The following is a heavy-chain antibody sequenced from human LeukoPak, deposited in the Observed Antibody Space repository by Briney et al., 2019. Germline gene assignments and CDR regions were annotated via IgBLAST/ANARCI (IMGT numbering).Heavy chain of an antibody. J-gene: IGHJ4*02. Sequence: GGSLRLSCTTSGFAFVDFAMGWVRQPAGKGLEWVGFIRRRAYGGAAEYAASVKGRFIISRDDSKGIAYLQMNSLKTEDTAVYYCSRNGLVDFDYWGQGSRVIVSP. V-gene: IGHV3-49*04. CDR2: IRRRAYGGAA. CDR1: GFAFVDFA. CDR3: SRNGLVDFDY.